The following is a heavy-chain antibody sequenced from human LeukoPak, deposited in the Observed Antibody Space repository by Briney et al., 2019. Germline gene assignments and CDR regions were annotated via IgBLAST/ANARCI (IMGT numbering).Heavy chain of an antibody. V-gene: IGHV3-21*01. CDR1: GFTFSNYW. Sequence: MSGGSLRLSCAASGFTFSNYWMHWVRQAPGKGLEWVSSISSSSDCIFYADSVKGRFTISRDNAKNSLYLQMNSLRAEDTAVYYCARDWYHAIDYWGQGTLVTVSS. CDR2: ISSSSDCI. J-gene: IGHJ4*02. D-gene: IGHD2-2*01. CDR3: ARDWYHAIDY.